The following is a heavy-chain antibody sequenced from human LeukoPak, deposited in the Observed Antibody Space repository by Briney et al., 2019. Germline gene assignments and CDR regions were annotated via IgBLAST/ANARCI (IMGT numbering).Heavy chain of an antibody. CDR3: ARTLPLGSGTFGLFDP. Sequence: SQTLSLTCTVSGGSISSGSYYWSWIRQPAGKGLEWIGRIYTSGSTNYNPSLKSRVTISVDTSKNQFSLKLSSVTAADTAVYYCARTLPLGSGTFGLFDPWGQGTLVTVSS. CDR2: IYTSGST. CDR1: GGSISSGSYY. V-gene: IGHV4-61*02. D-gene: IGHD3-10*02. J-gene: IGHJ5*02.